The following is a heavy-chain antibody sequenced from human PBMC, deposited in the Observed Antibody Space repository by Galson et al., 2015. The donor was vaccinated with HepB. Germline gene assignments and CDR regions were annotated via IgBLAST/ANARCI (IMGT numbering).Heavy chain of an antibody. CDR1: GYTFTSYG. J-gene: IGHJ5*02. V-gene: IGHV1-18*04. CDR2: ISPFNGNT. CDR3: ARPYYGFWSGYTPGYNWFDP. Sequence: SVKVSCKASGYTFTSYGISWVRQAPGQGLEWMGWISPFNGNTNYAQNLQGRVTMTTDTSTSTAYMELRSLRSDDTAVYYCARPYYGFWSGYTPGYNWFDPWGQGTPVTVSS. D-gene: IGHD3-3*01.